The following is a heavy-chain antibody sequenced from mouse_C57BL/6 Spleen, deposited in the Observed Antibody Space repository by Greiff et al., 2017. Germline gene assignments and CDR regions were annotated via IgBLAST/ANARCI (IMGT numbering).Heavy chain of an antibody. CDR3: ARKEIYYGSYDY. CDR2: INPNNGGT. J-gene: IGHJ2*01. Sequence: VQLQQSGPELVKPGASVKMSCKASGYTFTDYNMHWVKQSHGKSLEWIGYINPNNGGTSYNQKFKGKATLTVNKSSSTAYMELRSLTSEDSAVYYCARKEIYYGSYDYWGQGTTLTVSS. D-gene: IGHD2-1*01. V-gene: IGHV1-22*01. CDR1: GYTFTDYN.